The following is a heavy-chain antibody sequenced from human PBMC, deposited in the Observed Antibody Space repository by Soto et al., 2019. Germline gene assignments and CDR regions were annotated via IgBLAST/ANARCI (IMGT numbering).Heavy chain of an antibody. Sequence: PSETLSLTCTVSGGSISSYYWSWIRQPPGKGLEWIGYIYYSGSTNYNPSLKGRVTISVDTSKNQFSLKLSSVTAADTAVYYCARLNYSNPNYYYYYMDVWGKGTTVTVSS. CDR2: IYYSGST. V-gene: IGHV4-59*08. D-gene: IGHD4-4*01. J-gene: IGHJ6*03. CDR1: GGSISSYY. CDR3: ARLNYSNPNYYYYYMDV.